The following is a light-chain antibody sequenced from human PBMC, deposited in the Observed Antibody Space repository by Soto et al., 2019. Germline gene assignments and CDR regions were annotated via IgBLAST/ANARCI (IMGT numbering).Light chain of an antibody. V-gene: IGKV1-5*01. CDR3: QQYNSYLT. CDR2: DAS. CDR1: QSISSW. J-gene: IGKJ4*01. Sequence: DIQMTQAPSTLSGSVGDRVTMTCRASQSISSWLAWYQQKPGKAPKLLIYDASSLESGVPSRFSGSGSGTEFTLTISSLQPDDFATYYCQQYNSYLTFGGGTKGDI.